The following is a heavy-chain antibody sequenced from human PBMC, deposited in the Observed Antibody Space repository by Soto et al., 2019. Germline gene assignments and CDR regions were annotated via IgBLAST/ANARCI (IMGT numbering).Heavy chain of an antibody. D-gene: IGHD3-22*01. CDR2: ISAYNGNT. CDR3: AREVYYYDSSGSPAGY. J-gene: IGHJ4*02. CDR1: GYTFTSYG. V-gene: IGHV1-18*01. Sequence: GASVKVSCKASGYTFTSYGISWVRQAPGQGLEWMGWISAYNGNTNYAQKLQGRVTMTTDTSTSTAYMELRSLGSDDTAVYYCAREVYYYDSSGSPAGYWGQGTLVTVSS.